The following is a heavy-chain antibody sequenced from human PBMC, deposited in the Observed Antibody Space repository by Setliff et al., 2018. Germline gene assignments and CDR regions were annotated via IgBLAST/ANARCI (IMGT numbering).Heavy chain of an antibody. CDR3: AREQWLDPPGYYYMDV. CDR2: IYIGGSA. J-gene: IGHJ6*03. CDR1: GGSISSYY. D-gene: IGHD6-19*01. Sequence: KASETLSLTCTVSGGSISSYYWSWIRQPAGKGLEWIGHIYIGGSANYNPSLKSRVTMSLDTSKNQFSLKLNSVTAADMAVYYCAREQWLDPPGYYYMDVWAKGTTVTVS. V-gene: IGHV4-4*07.